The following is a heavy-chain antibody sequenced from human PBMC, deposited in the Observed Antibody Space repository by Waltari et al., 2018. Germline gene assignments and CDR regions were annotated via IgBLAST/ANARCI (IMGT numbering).Heavy chain of an antibody. D-gene: IGHD6-19*01. V-gene: IGHV3-9*03. J-gene: IGHJ4*02. CDR2: ISWNSGSI. CDR1: GFRLVDSA. CDR3: AKDTGAVVAGSCDS. Sequence: EVQLVESGGGLVQPGRPLRLSCAVSGFRLVDSARHWVRQAPGKGPEWVACISWNSGSIYYSDSVKGRFTISRDNFNNFLYLQMNSLRPEDMAFYYCAKDTGAVVAGSCDSWGQGTLVTVSS.